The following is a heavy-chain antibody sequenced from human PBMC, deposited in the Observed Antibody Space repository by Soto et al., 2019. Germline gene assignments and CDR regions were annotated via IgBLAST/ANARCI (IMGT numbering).Heavy chain of an antibody. V-gene: IGHV1-2*04. CDR3: ARDSRYSYGLYYYYGMDV. Sequence: ASVKVSCKASGYTFTGYYMHWVRQAPGQGLEWMGWINPNSGGTNYAQKFQSWVTMTRDTSISTAYMELSRLRSDDTAVFYFARDSRYSYGLYYYYGMDVWGQGTTVTVSS. CDR2: INPNSGGT. CDR1: GYTFTGYY. J-gene: IGHJ6*02. D-gene: IGHD5-18*01.